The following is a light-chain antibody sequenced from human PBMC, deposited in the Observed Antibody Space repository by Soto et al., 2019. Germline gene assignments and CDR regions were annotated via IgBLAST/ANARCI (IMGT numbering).Light chain of an antibody. V-gene: IGLV7-43*01. Sequence: QTVVTQEPSLTVSPRGTVTLTCAPSTGAVTSDYYPNWFQQKPGQAPRALIYSIGYRHPWTPARFSGSLLGGKAALTLSGVQPEDEDEYYCLLYYGDARGFGTGTKVTVL. CDR1: TGAVTSDYY. CDR2: SIG. J-gene: IGLJ1*01. CDR3: LLYYGDARG.